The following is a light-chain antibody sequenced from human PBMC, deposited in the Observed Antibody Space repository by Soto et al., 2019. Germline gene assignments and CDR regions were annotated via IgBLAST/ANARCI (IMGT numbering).Light chain of an antibody. V-gene: IGKV3-15*01. CDR2: GVS. J-gene: IGKJ3*01. CDR1: QSVSVN. CDR3: QQYNDWPCT. Sequence: EIVMTQSPGTLSVSLGERATLSCRASQSVSVNLAWYQQKPGQAPKLLIYGVSTRASGIPARFSGSESGTEFTLTISSLQPEDFAIYYCQQYNDWPCTFGHGTKVDIK.